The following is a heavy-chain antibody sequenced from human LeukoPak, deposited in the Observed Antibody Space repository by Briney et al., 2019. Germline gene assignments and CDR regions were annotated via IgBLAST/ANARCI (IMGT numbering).Heavy chain of an antibody. CDR3: AKVTNWNDLEGIDY. V-gene: IGHV1-46*01. CDR1: GYTFTSYY. CDR2: IYPRDGST. J-gene: IGHJ4*02. D-gene: IGHD4-17*01. Sequence: ASVKVSCKASGYTFTSYYIHWVRQAPGQGLEWMGMIYPRDGSTSYAQKFQGRVTVTRDTSTSTVHMELSGLRSEDTAVYYCAKVTNWNDLEGIDYWGQGTLVTVSS.